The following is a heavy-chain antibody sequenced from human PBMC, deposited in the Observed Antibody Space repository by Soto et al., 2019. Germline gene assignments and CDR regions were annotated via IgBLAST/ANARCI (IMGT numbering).Heavy chain of an antibody. J-gene: IGHJ4*02. CDR2: ISSDGSNK. CDR3: AREQGYSSGSSYDY. D-gene: IGHD6-19*01. Sequence: QVQLVDSGGGVVQPARSLRLSCAASGFTFSSYAMHWVLQAPGKGLEWVAVISSDGSNKYYADSVKGRVTISSDNSNNTLYLQMNSLRAEDTAVDYCAREQGYSSGSSYDYWGQGTLVTVSS. V-gene: IGHV3-30-3*01. CDR1: GFTFSSYA.